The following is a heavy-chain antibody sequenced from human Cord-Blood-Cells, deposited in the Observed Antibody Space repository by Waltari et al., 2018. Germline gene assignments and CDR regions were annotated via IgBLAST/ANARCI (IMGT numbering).Heavy chain of an antibody. CDR1: GGSFSGYY. CDR2: INHSGST. CDR3: ARGASGWYKDFDY. J-gene: IGHJ4*02. V-gene: IGHV4-34*01. Sequence: QVQLQQWGAGLLKPSETLSLTCAVYGGSFSGYYWSWIRQPPGKGLEWIGEINHSGSTNSHPSLKSRVTISVDTSKNQFSLKLSSVTAADTAVYYCARGASGWYKDFDYWGQGTLVTVSS. D-gene: IGHD6-19*01.